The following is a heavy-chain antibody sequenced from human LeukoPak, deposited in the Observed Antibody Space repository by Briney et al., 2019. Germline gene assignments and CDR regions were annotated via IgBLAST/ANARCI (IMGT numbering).Heavy chain of an antibody. J-gene: IGHJ4*02. CDR3: ASGLGCCSSTSCPAVDY. CDR1: GGTFSSYA. CDR2: IIPIFGTA. V-gene: IGHV1-69*05. D-gene: IGHD2-2*01. Sequence: ASVKVSCKASGGTFSSYAIGWVRQAPGQGLEWIGGIIPIFGTANYAQKFQGRVTITTDESTSTAYMELSSLRSEDTAVYYCASGLGCCSSTSCPAVDYWGQGTLVTVSS.